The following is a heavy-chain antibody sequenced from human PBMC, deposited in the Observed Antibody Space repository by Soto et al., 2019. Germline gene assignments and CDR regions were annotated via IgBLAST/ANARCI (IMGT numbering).Heavy chain of an antibody. Sequence: SETLSLTCTVSGGSISSSSYYWGWIRQPPGKGLEWIGSIYYSGSTYYNPSLKSRVTISVDTSKNQFSLKLSSVTAADTAVYYCAGSGSGGIQGLYFDYWGQGTLVTVSS. CDR3: AGSGSGGIQGLYFDY. CDR2: IYYSGST. CDR1: GGSISSSSYY. D-gene: IGHD2-15*01. J-gene: IGHJ4*02. V-gene: IGHV4-39*01.